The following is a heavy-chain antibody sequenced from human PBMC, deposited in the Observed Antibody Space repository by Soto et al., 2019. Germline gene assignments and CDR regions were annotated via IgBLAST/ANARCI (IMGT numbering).Heavy chain of an antibody. D-gene: IGHD4-17*01. CDR3: ARPGLASIGDGDPWGIDY. CDR2: IYYSGST. J-gene: IGHJ4*02. V-gene: IGHV4-39*01. CDR1: GGSMSSSSYY. Sequence: PSETLSLTCTVSGGSMSSSSYYWGWIRQPPGKGLEWIGSIYYSGSTYYNPSLKSRVTISVDTSKNQFSLKLSSVTAADTAVYYCARPGLASIGDGDPWGIDYWGQGTLVTVSS.